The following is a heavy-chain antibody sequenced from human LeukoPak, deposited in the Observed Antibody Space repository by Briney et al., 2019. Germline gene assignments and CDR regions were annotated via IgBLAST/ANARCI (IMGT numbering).Heavy chain of an antibody. D-gene: IGHD2-2*01. CDR3: AKVPSLPASMEGLIDY. CDR2: IRYDGSNK. CDR1: GFTFSSYG. V-gene: IGHV3-30*02. J-gene: IGHJ4*02. Sequence: HPGGSLRLSCAASGFTFSSYGMHWVRQAPGKGLEWVAFIRYDGSNKYYADSVKGRFTTSRDNSKNTLYLQMNSPRAEDTAVYYCAKVPSLPASMEGLIDYWGQGTLVTVSS.